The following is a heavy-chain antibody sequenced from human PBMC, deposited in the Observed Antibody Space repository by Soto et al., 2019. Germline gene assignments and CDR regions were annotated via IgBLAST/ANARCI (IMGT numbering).Heavy chain of an antibody. CDR1: GGSISSGGYS. D-gene: IGHD3-16*02. CDR2: IYHSGST. V-gene: IGHV4-30-2*01. CDR3: DRASDVWGSYRPKYFDY. Sequence: SETLSLTCAVSGGSISSGGYSWSWIRQPPGKGLEWIGYIYHSGSTYYNPSLKSRVTISVDRSKNQFSLKLSSVTAADTAVYYCDRASDVWGSYRPKYFDYWGQGTLVTVSS. J-gene: IGHJ4*02.